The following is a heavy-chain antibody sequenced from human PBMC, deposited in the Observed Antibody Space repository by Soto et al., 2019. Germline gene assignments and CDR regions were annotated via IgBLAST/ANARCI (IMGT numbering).Heavy chain of an antibody. CDR2: INHSGST. D-gene: IGHD5-18*01. V-gene: IGHV4-34*01. CDR1: GGSFSGYY. J-gene: IGHJ5*02. Sequence: WETLSLTCAVYGGSFSGYYWSWIRQPPGKGLEWIGEINHSGSTNYNPSLKSRVTISVDTSKSQFSLKLSSVTAADTAVYYCARVGYSYGYQNNWFDPWGQGTLVTVSS. CDR3: ARVGYSYGYQNNWFDP.